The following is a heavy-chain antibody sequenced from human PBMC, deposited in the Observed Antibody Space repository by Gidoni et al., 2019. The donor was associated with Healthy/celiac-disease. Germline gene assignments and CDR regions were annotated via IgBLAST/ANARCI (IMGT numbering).Heavy chain of an antibody. Sequence: ELQLVQSGAAVKKPGASLRIPCKGSGYSFTSYWISWVRQMPGKGLEWMGRIDPSDSYTNYSPSFQGHVTISADKSISTAYLQWSSLKASDTAMYYCARQWRGHYYMDVWGKGTTVTVSS. CDR2: IDPSDSYT. CDR3: ARQWRGHYYMDV. D-gene: IGHD6-19*01. J-gene: IGHJ6*03. V-gene: IGHV5-10-1*03. CDR1: GYSFTSYW.